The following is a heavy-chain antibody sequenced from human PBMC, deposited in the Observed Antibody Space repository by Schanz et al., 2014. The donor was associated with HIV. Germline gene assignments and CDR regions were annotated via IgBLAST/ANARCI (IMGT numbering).Heavy chain of an antibody. D-gene: IGHD5-18*01. Sequence: QVQLVESGGGVVQPGRSLRLSCAASGFTFNSYAMHWVRQAPGKGLEWVTVISNDGSNKYYTDSVKGRFTISRVNSKNTVYLQMNSLRPEDTAVYFCARGLPADYWGQGTLVTVSS. CDR1: GFTFNSYA. J-gene: IGHJ4*02. CDR3: ARGLPADY. CDR2: ISNDGSNK. V-gene: IGHV3-30-3*01.